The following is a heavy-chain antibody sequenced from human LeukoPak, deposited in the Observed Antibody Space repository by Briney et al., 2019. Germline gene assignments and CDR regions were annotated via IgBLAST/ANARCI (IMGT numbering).Heavy chain of an antibody. V-gene: IGHV4-39*01. CDR1: GGSISSSSYY. CDR3: ARHSYSHGYGDY. J-gene: IGHJ4*02. CDR2: IYYSGST. Sequence: SETLSLTCTVSGGSISSSSYYWGWIRQPPGKGLERIGSIYYSGSTYYNPSLKSRVSTSVDTSKNQFSLKLSSVTAADTAVYYCARHSYSHGYGDYWGQGTLVTVSS. D-gene: IGHD5-18*01.